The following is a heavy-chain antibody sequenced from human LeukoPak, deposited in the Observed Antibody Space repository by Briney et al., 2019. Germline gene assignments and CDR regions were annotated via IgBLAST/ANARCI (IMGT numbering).Heavy chain of an antibody. V-gene: IGHV3-53*01. D-gene: IGHD3-3*02. CDR2: IHNDGST. CDR3: AALARDY. CDR1: GFIVSSNY. Sequence: PGGSLRLSCAASGFIVSSNYMTWVRQAPGKGLEWVSVIHNDGSTYYADSVKGRFTISRDNPKNTLYLQMNSLRVEDTAVYYCAALARDYWGQGTLVTVSS. J-gene: IGHJ4*02.